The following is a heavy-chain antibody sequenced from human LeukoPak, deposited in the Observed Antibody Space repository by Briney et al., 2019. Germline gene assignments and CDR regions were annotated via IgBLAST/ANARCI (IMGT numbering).Heavy chain of an antibody. CDR1: GFTFSTFA. Sequence: GGSLRLSCAASGFTFSTFAMIWVRQPPGKGLEWVSSIFPSGGEIHYADSVRDRFTISRDNSKSTLSLQMNSLRAEDTAIYYCATYRQVLLPFESWGQGTLVTVSS. J-gene: IGHJ4*02. V-gene: IGHV3-23*01. D-gene: IGHD5-18*01. CDR2: IFPSGGEI. CDR3: ATYRQVLLPFES.